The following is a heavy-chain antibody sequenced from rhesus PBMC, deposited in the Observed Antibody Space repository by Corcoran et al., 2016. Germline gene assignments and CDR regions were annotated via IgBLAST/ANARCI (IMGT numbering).Heavy chain of an antibody. J-gene: IGHJ4*01. D-gene: IGHD6-25*01. CDR2: ITGSCETT. CDR1: GYSINSDYY. Sequence: QVQLQESGPGLVKPSETLSLTCTVSGYSINSDYYWGWIRQPPGKGLESIGYITGSCETTSYNPALKSRVTISADTSKNQFSLKLSSVTAADTAVYYCARRGRNFDYWGPGVLVTVSS. CDR3: ARRGRNFDY. V-gene: IGHV4-99*01.